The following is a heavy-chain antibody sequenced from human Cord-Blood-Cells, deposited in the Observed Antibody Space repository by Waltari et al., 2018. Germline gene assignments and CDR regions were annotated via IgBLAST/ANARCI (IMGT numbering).Heavy chain of an antibody. J-gene: IGHJ5*02. CDR2: IYHSVST. CDR1: GGSISRSNW. CDR3: ARKFAGGVVPAAIWLDP. V-gene: IGHV4-4*02. Sequence: VQLQESGPGLVKPSGTLSRTCAVSGGSISRSNWWSWVRQPPGKGLEWIGEIYHSVSTNYNPSLKSRVTISVDKSKNQFSLKLSSVTAADTAVYYCARKFAGGVVPAAIWLDPWGQGTLVTVSS. D-gene: IGHD2-2*02.